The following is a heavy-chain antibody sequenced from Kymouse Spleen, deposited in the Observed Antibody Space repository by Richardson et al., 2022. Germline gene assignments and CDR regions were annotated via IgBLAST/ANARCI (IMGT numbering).Heavy chain of an antibody. J-gene: IGHJ4*02. CDR1: GFTFSNAW. CDR3: TSYYDFWSGYYTPFDY. CDR2: IKSKTDGGTT. D-gene: IGHD3-3*01. V-gene: IGHV3-15*01. Sequence: EVQLVESGGGLVKPGGSLRLSCAASGFTFSNAWMSWVRQAPGKGLEWVGRIKSKTDGGTTDYAAPVKGRFTISRDDSKNTLYLQMNSLKTEDTAVYYCTSYYDFWSGYYTPFDYWGQGTLVTVSS.